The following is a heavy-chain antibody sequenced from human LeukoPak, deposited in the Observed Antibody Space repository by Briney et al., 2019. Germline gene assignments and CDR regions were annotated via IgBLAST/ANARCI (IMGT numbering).Heavy chain of an antibody. Sequence: GGSLRLSCSASGFSLSSYAMHWVRQAPGKGLEWVSFVSFDGRNKNYADSVRGRFTISRDDSKNTLYLQMSSLRNEDTAVYFCARIVGHTRSEFWGQGTLVTVSS. D-gene: IGHD1-26*01. J-gene: IGHJ4*02. CDR3: ARIVGHTRSEF. CDR2: VSFDGRNK. V-gene: IGHV3-30*04. CDR1: GFSLSSYA.